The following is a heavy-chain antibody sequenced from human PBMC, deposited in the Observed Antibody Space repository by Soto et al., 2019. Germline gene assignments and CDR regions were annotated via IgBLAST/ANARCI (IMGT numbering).Heavy chain of an antibody. CDR1: GFPFSSYG. D-gene: IGHD1-7*01. Sequence: PGGSLRLSCAASGFPFSSYGMSWVRQAPGKGLEWVAVISGSGGSTYYADSVKGRFTISRDNSKTTLYLQMNSLRAEDTAVYYCAKGPLTDDRYNWNYFLYYYYGMDVWGQGTTVTVSS. CDR2: ISGSGGST. J-gene: IGHJ6*02. CDR3: AKGPLTDDRYNWNYFLYYYYGMDV. V-gene: IGHV3-23*01.